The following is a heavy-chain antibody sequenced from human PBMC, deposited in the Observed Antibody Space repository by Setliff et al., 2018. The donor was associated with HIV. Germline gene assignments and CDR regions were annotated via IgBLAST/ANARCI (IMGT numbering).Heavy chain of an antibody. CDR1: GDFMFRPNYY. CDR3: ARDRFGVPGDS. CDR2: IYASGSA. Sequence: PSETLSLTCTVSGDFMFRPNYYLSWIRQPAGRGPEWLGHIYASGSANLHPFFRSRVTISDDTSKNQFSLTLASVTVADTAVYYCARDRFGVPGDSWGQGMLVTVSS. D-gene: IGHD3-16*01. V-gene: IGHV4-61*09. J-gene: IGHJ4*02.